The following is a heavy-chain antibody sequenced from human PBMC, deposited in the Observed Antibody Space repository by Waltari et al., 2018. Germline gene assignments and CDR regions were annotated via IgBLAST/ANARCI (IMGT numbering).Heavy chain of an antibody. CDR2: INAGNGNT. D-gene: IGHD6-13*01. V-gene: IGHV1-3*01. CDR1: GYTFTTYA. Sequence: QVQLVQSGAEVKKPGASVRVSCKASGYTFTTYAMHWVRQAPGQRLEWMGWINAGNGNTKYSQKFQGRVTITRDTSASTAYMELSSLRSEDTAVYYCARTRIAAASAHFDYWGQGTLVTVSS. J-gene: IGHJ4*02. CDR3: ARTRIAAASAHFDY.